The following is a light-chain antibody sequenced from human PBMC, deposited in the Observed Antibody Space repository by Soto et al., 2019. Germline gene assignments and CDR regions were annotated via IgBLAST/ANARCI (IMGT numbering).Light chain of an antibody. CDR3: MQGTHWLPWT. J-gene: IGKJ1*01. V-gene: IGKV2-30*01. CDR1: QSLVYSDGNTY. Sequence: DVAMTQSPLSLPVTLGQPASISCRSSQSLVYSDGNTYLNWFQQRPGQSPRRLIYKVSNRDSGVPERFSGSGSGTDYTLKISRVEAEDVGVYYDMQGTHWLPWTFVQGTKVEIK. CDR2: KVS.